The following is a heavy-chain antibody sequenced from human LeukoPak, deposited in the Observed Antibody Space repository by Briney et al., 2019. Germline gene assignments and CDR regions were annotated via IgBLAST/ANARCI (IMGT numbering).Heavy chain of an antibody. D-gene: IGHD1-1*01. J-gene: IGHJ4*02. Sequence: GGSLRLSCTASGFTFGDYAMTWVRQAPGKGLEWVANIKQDGSEKYYVDSVKGRFTISRDNAKNSLYLQMNSLRAEDTAVYYCARVGTSYFDYWGQGTLVTVSS. CDR2: IKQDGSEK. CDR3: ARVGTSYFDY. CDR1: GFTFGDYA. V-gene: IGHV3-7*01.